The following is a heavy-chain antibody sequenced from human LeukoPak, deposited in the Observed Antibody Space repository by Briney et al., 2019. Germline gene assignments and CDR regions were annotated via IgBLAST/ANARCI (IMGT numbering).Heavy chain of an antibody. V-gene: IGHV3-21*01. D-gene: IGHD5-18*01. CDR2: ISSSSSYI. Sequence: PGGSLRLSCAASGFTFSSYSMNWVRQAPGKGLEWVSSISSSSSYIYYADSVKGRFTISRDNAKNSLYLQMNSLRAEDTAVYYCARGEDTAMVTGGYTWFDPWGQGTLVTVSS. CDR1: GFTFSSYS. J-gene: IGHJ5*02. CDR3: ARGEDTAMVTGGYTWFDP.